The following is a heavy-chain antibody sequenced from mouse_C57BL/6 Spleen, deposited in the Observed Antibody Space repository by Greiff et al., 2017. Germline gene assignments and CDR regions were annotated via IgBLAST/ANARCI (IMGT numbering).Heavy chain of an antibody. V-gene: IGHV1-19*01. D-gene: IGHD1-1*01. Sequence: SGPVLVKPGASVKMSCKASGYTFTDYYMNWVKQSHGKSLEWIGVINPYNGGTSYNQKFKGKATLTVDKSSSTAYMELNSLTSEDSAVYYCARYYGSSYGYFDVWGTGTTVTVSS. CDR3: ARYYGSSYGYFDV. CDR1: GYTFTDYY. CDR2: INPYNGGT. J-gene: IGHJ1*03.